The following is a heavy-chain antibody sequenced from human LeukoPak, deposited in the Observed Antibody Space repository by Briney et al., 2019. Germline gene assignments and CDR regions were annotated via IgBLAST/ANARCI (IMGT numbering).Heavy chain of an antibody. V-gene: IGHV3-66*02. CDR3: AREWGDSYCHPFDY. Sequence: PGGSLRLSCAASGFTVSSNYMSWVRQAPGKGLEWVSVIYSGGSTYYADSVKGRFTISRDNSKNTLYLQMNSLRAEDTAVYYCAREWGDSYCHPFDYWGQGTLVTVSS. D-gene: IGHD5-18*01. J-gene: IGHJ4*02. CDR2: IYSGGST. CDR1: GFTVSSNY.